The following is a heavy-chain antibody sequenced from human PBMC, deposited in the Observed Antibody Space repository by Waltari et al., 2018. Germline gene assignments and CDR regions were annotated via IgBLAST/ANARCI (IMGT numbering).Heavy chain of an antibody. D-gene: IGHD6-19*01. Sequence: EVQLVESGGGLVQPGRSLRLSCAASGFTFDDYAMHWVRQAPGKGLEWVSGISWNSGSIGYADSVKGRFTISRDNAKNSLYLQMNSLRAEDMALYYCAKDRGSYSSGWYDYWGQGTLVTVSS. CDR3: AKDRGSYSSGWYDY. J-gene: IGHJ4*02. CDR1: GFTFDDYA. CDR2: ISWNSGSI. V-gene: IGHV3-9*03.